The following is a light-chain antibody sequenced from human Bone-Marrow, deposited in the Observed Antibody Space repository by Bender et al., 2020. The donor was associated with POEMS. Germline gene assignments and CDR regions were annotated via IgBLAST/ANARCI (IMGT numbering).Light chain of an antibody. CDR3: NSYTTASTPV. Sequence: QSALTQPASVSGSPGQSIAISCTGTSSDVGGFNYVSWYQQHPGKAPKLIIYDLNKRPSGVSDRFSGSKSGHTASLTISGLQAEDEANYYCNSYTTASTPVFGGGTKLTVL. CDR1: SSDVGGFNY. CDR2: DLN. V-gene: IGLV2-14*01. J-gene: IGLJ2*01.